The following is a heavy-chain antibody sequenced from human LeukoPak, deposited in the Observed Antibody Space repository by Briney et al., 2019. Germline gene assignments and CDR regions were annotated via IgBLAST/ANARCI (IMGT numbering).Heavy chain of an antibody. CDR3: ARRKRGYSGYLKSNWFDP. CDR2: INHSGST. CDR1: GGSLSGYY. D-gene: IGHD5-12*01. V-gene: IGHV4-34*01. J-gene: IGHJ5*02. Sequence: SETLPLTYAVHGGSLSGYYWSWIRQPPGKGLEWIGEINHSGSTNYNPSLKSRVTISVDTSKNQFSLKLSSVTAADTAVYYCARRKRGYSGYLKSNWFDPWGQGTLVTVSS.